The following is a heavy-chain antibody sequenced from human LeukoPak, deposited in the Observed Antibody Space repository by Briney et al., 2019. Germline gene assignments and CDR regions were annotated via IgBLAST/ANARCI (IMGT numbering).Heavy chain of an antibody. Sequence: ASVKVSCKASGGTFSSYAISWVRQAPGQGQEWMGRMNPYSGDTNFAQKFQGRVTMTRDTSITTAYMNLSSLTPDDTAVYFCARDQGSLTRSWYTGYWGQGTQVTVSS. CDR2: MNPYSGDT. CDR1: GGTFSSYA. V-gene: IGHV1-2*06. CDR3: ARDQGSLTRSWYTGY. J-gene: IGHJ4*02. D-gene: IGHD6-13*01.